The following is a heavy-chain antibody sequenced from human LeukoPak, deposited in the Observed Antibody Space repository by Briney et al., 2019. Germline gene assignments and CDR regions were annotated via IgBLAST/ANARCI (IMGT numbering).Heavy chain of an antibody. D-gene: IGHD3-10*01. CDR3: AKDLKPALLWFGEFNWFDP. J-gene: IGHJ5*02. V-gene: IGHV3-30*02. CDR2: IRDDGSNK. CDR1: GFTFSSYG. Sequence: PGGSLRLSCAASGFTFSSYGMHWVRQAPGKGLEWVAFIRDDGSNKYYADSVKGRFTISRDNSKHTLYLQMNSLRAEDTAVYYCAKDLKPALLWFGEFNWFDPWGQGTLVTVSS.